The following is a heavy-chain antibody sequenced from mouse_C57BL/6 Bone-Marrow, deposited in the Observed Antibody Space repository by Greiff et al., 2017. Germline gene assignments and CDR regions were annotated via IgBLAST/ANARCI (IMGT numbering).Heavy chain of an antibody. J-gene: IGHJ4*01. CDR1: GFSLTSYG. Sequence: VRLVESGPGLVQPSQSLSITCTVSGFSLTSYGVHWVRQSPGKGLEWLGVIWSGGSTDYNAAFISRLSISKDNSKSQVFFKMNSLQADDTAIYYCGRKNLVVARAMDYWGQGTSVTVSS. V-gene: IGHV2-2*01. D-gene: IGHD1-1*01. CDR3: GRKNLVVARAMDY. CDR2: IWSGGST.